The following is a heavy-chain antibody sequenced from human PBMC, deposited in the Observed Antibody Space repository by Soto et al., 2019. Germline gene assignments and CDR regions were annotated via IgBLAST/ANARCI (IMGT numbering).Heavy chain of an antibody. V-gene: IGHV4-39*01. CDR2: IFYLGSS. D-gene: IGHD3-3*02. CDR3: ARHSLALRKNNWFDP. CDR1: VDSIISSDFY. J-gene: IGHJ5*02. Sequence: PSETLSLTVTVSVDSIISSDFYWCWVRQPPGKGLEWIGSIFYLGSSYYNPSLKSRVTMSVDTSKNQFSLRLRSVTAADTALYFCARHSLALRKNNWFDPWGQGITVTV.